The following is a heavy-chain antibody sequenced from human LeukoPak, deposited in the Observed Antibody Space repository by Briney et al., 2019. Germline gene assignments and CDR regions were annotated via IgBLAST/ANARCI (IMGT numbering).Heavy chain of an antibody. J-gene: IGHJ4*02. CDR3: ASRPSLYGSGSNYYLDY. V-gene: IGHV5-51*01. CDR1: GYTFSSSW. CDR2: IFPGDSDT. Sequence: GESLKISCKGSGYTFSSSWIAWVRQMPGKGLEYMGIIFPGDSDTRYSPSFQGQVTISADKSISTAFLQWNSLQASDTAMYYCASRPSLYGSGSNYYLDYWGQGTLVTVSS. D-gene: IGHD3-10*01.